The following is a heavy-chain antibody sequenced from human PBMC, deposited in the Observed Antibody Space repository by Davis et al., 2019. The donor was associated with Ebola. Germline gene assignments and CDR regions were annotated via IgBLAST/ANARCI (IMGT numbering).Heavy chain of an antibody. D-gene: IGHD5-18*01. CDR1: DGSFSGYY. CDR2: INHSGST. Sequence: SETLSLTCAVYDGSFSGYYWSWIRQPPGKGLEWIGEINHSGSTNYNPSLKSRVTISVDTSKNQFSLKLSSVTAADTAVYYCAGGYSYGQRWFDPWGQGTLVTVFS. CDR3: AGGYSYGQRWFDP. V-gene: IGHV4-34*01. J-gene: IGHJ5*02.